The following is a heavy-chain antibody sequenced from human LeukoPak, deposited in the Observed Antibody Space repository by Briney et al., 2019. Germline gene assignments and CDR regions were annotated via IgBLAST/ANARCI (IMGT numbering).Heavy chain of an antibody. CDR1: GFTFSSYS. V-gene: IGHV3-21*01. CDR3: ARERRNYYDSSGYYNGFDY. D-gene: IGHD3-22*01. Sequence: GGSLRLSCAASGFTFSSYSMNWVRQAPGKGLEWVSSISSSSSYIYYADSVKGRFTISRDNAKNSLYLQMNSLRAEDTAVYYCARERRNYYDSSGYYNGFDYWGQGTLVIVSS. CDR2: ISSSSSYI. J-gene: IGHJ4*02.